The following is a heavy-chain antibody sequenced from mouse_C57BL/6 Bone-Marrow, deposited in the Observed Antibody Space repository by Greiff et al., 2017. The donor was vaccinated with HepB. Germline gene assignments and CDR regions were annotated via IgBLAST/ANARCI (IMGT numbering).Heavy chain of an antibody. J-gene: IGHJ2*01. V-gene: IGHV14-3*01. Sequence: EVQLQQSVAELVRPGASVKLSCTASGFNIKNTYMHWVKQRPEQGLEWIGRIDPANGNTKYAPRFQGKATITADTSSNTAYLQLSSLTSEDTAIYYCARGRGITTVVEGFDYWGQGTTLTVSS. D-gene: IGHD1-1*01. CDR3: ARGRGITTVVEGFDY. CDR1: GFNIKNTY. CDR2: IDPANGNT.